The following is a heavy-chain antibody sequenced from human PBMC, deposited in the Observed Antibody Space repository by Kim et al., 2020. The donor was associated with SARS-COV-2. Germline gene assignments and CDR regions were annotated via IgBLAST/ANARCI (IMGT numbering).Heavy chain of an antibody. CDR3: ARGLPRNYDYVWESYRRRYAFDY. CDR2: INHSGST. V-gene: IGHV4-34*01. Sequence: SETLSLTCAVYGGSFSGYYWSWIRQPPGKGLEWIGEINHSGSTNYNPSLKSRVTISVDTSKNHFSLKLSSVTAADTAVYYSARGLPRNYDYVWESYRRRYAFDYWGQGTLVTVSS. CDR1: GGSFSGYY. D-gene: IGHD3-16*02. J-gene: IGHJ4*02.